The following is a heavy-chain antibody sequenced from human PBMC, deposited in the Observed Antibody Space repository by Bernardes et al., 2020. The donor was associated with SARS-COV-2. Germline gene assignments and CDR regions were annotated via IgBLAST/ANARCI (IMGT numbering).Heavy chain of an antibody. V-gene: IGHV3-66*01. D-gene: IGHD6-13*01. CDR3: ARDLGQQGGY. CDR1: GFTVSSSY. J-gene: IGHJ4*02. Sequence: GGSLRLSCAASGFTVSSSYMTWVRQAPGKGLEWVSVIYSGGSTYYADSIRGRFTMSRDNPKNTVFLQMNSLRDEDTAVYYCARDLGQQGGYGGQGTLVTVSS. CDR2: IYSGGST.